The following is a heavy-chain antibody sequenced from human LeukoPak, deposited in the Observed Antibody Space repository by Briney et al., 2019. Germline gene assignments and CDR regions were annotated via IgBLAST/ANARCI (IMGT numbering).Heavy chain of an antibody. Sequence: SETLSLTCTVSGGPISSYYWNWIRQPPGKGLEWIGYIYYSGTTNYNSSLKSRVTISVDTSKNQFSLKLSSVTAADTAVYYCARGVYIAAAQYGYWGQGTLVTVSS. D-gene: IGHD6-13*01. J-gene: IGHJ4*02. CDR3: ARGVYIAAAQYGY. V-gene: IGHV4-59*01. CDR1: GGPISSYY. CDR2: IYYSGTT.